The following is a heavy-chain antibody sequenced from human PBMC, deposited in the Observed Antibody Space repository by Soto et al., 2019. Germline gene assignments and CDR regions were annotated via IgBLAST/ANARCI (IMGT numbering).Heavy chain of an antibody. CDR1: GFSLSTSGVG. CDR2: IYWSGDE. Sequence: QGTLKESGPTLVKPTQTLTLTCSFSGFSLSTSGVGVGWIRQSPGKAPEWLALIYWSGDEHYRPSLKSRLSNIKDTSKNHVVLIMSDMDPVDTATYYCARGLATLPVFAFDIWGQGTMVTVSS. V-gene: IGHV2-5*01. J-gene: IGHJ3*02. D-gene: IGHD6-6*01. CDR3: ARGLATLPVFAFDI.